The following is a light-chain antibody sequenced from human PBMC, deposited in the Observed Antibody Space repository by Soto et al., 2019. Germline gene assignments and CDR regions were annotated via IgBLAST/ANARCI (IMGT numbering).Light chain of an antibody. Sequence: DIQMTQSPSSLSASVGDRVTITCRASQSISSYLNWYQQKPGKALKLLIYAASSLQSGVPSRFSGSGSATDFTLTISSLQPEDFATYYCQQSYSTPWTFGQGTKVEIK. J-gene: IGKJ1*01. CDR1: QSISSY. V-gene: IGKV1-39*01. CDR2: AAS. CDR3: QQSYSTPWT.